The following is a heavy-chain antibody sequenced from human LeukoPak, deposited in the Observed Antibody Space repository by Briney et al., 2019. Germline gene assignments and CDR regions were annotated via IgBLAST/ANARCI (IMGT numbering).Heavy chain of an antibody. J-gene: IGHJ4*02. D-gene: IGHD5/OR15-5a*01. CDR2: ISGSGGST. V-gene: IGHV3-23*01. CDR3: ARDVYDGEGFDY. CDR1: GFTFSSYA. Sequence: GGSLRLSCAASGFTFSSYAMSWVRQAPGKGLEWVSAISGSGGSTYYADSVKGRFTISRDNAKSSLYLQMNSLRAEDTAVYYCARDVYDGEGFDYWGQGTLVTVSS.